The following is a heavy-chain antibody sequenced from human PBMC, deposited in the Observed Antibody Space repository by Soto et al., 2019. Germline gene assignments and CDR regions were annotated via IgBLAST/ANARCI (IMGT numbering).Heavy chain of an antibody. CDR3: ETRGVGTFGLSY. V-gene: IGHV3-74*01. CDR1: GFTFSSFW. D-gene: IGHD3-10*01. Sequence: EVQLVESGGGLVQPGGSLRLSCAVSGFTFSSFWMHWVRQAPGEGLVWVSRINTDGSSTSYADSVKGRFTISRDNAKNTLYLQMNNLKVEDTAMYYRETRGVGTFGLSYWGQGTLVTVSS. J-gene: IGHJ4*02. CDR2: INTDGSST.